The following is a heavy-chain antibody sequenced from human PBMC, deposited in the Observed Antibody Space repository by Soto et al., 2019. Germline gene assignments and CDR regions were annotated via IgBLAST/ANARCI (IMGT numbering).Heavy chain of an antibody. CDR3: ARDAPLVSTYSGHDDIDS. CDR2: TIPLLNVA. D-gene: IGHD5-12*01. CDR1: GGTFRTST. V-gene: IGHV1-69*08. J-gene: IGHJ4*02. Sequence: QVQLVQSGAEVKKPGSSVKVSCKASGGTFRTSTFTWVRQAPGQGLEWMGRTIPLLNVADYAQDFQGRVTMTADKSTSTAYMELTSLTSKDTDVYYCARDAPLVSTYSGHDDIDSWGQGALVTVSS.